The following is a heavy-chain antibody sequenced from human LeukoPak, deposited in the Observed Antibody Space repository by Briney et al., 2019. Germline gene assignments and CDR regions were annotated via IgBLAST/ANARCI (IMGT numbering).Heavy chain of an antibody. D-gene: IGHD5-24*01. J-gene: IGHJ6*03. Sequence: GASVKVSCKASGYTFTSYYMHWVRQAPGQGLEWMGTINPSGGSTSYAQKFQGRVTMTRDTSTSTVYMELSSLRSEDTAVYYCARAGEMATIWDYYYYYMDVWGKGTTVTISS. CDR1: GYTFTSYY. CDR3: ARAGEMATIWDYYYYYMDV. CDR2: INPSGGST. V-gene: IGHV1-46*01.